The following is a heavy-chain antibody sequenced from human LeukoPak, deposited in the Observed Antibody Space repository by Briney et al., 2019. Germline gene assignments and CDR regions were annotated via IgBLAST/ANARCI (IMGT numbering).Heavy chain of an antibody. D-gene: IGHD4-17*01. J-gene: IGHJ4*02. CDR3: ARVPWAKTTVTTNRRAPFDY. Sequence: SETLPLTCAVYGGSFSGYYWSWIRQPPGKGLEWIGEINHSGSTNYNPSLKSRVTISVDTSKNQFSLKLSSVTAADTAVYYCARVPWAKTTVTTNRRAPFDYWGQGTLVTVSS. CDR2: INHSGST. V-gene: IGHV4-34*01. CDR1: GGSFSGYY.